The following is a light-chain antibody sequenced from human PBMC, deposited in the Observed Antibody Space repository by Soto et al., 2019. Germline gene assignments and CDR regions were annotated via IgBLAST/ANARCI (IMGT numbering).Light chain of an antibody. CDR1: SSDVGVYKY. J-gene: IGLJ1*01. CDR2: DVI. V-gene: IGLV2-11*01. Sequence: QSALIQPRSVSGSPGQSVTISCTGTSSDVGVYKYVSWYRQHPGKAPKLMIYDVITRPSGVPARFSGSTSSNTAALTISEFRYGDEFDSYCGSCAGAYTYVFGSGSKVNVL. CDR3: GSCAGAYTYV.